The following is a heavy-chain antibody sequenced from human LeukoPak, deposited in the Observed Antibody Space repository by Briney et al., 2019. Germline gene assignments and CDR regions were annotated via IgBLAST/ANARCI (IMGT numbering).Heavy chain of an antibody. J-gene: IGHJ1*01. D-gene: IGHD3-3*01. CDR3: ASYDFWSGFEYFQH. CDR2: IYYSGST. V-gene: IGHV4-59*01. Sequence: SETLSLTCTVSGGSFSSYFRSWIRQPPGKGLEWIGYIYYSGSTNYNPSLKSRVTISVDTSQNQFSLKLNSVTAADTAVYYCASYDFWSGFEYFQHWARAPWSPSPQ. CDR1: GGSFSSYF.